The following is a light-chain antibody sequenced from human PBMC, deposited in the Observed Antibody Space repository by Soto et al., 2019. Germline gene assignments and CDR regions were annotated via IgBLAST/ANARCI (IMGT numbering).Light chain of an antibody. J-gene: IGLJ2*01. CDR3: QTWGTAIVI. Sequence: QSVLTQSPSASASLGASVKLTCTLSSGHSSYVIAWHQQQPEKGPRFLMKVNSDGSHNKGDGIPDRFSGSSSGTERYLTISSLQSEDEADYYCQTWGTAIVIFGGGTKVTVL. CDR2: VNSDGSH. V-gene: IGLV4-69*01. CDR1: SGHSSYV.